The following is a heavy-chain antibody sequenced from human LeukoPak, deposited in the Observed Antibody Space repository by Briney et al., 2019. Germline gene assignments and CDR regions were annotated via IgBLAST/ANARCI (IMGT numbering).Heavy chain of an antibody. D-gene: IGHD2-21*01. Sequence: PGGSLRLSCAASGFTFSSYAMSWVRQAPGKGLECVSAISGSGGSKYYADSVKGRFNISRYNSKNTLYLQMNSLRAEDTAVYYCARDVGNTGLWGQGTLVTVSS. V-gene: IGHV3-23*01. CDR1: GFTFSSYA. CDR3: ARDVGNTGL. CDR2: ISGSGGSK. J-gene: IGHJ4*02.